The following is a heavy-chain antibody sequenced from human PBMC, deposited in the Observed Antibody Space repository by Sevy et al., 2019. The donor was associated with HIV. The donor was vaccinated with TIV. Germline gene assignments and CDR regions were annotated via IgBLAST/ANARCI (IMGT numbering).Heavy chain of an antibody. V-gene: IGHV3-9*01. CDR3: AKVINRGCDSINCYTYYYYYYGLDA. CDR1: GFAFGDYA. CDR2: VSWNSGAI. D-gene: IGHD2-2*02. J-gene: IGHJ6*02. Sequence: GGSLRLSCATSGFAFGDYAMHWVREAPGKGLEWVAGVSWNSGAIDYAVSVKGRFTISGDHAKSSLYLQMNSLGAEDTALYYCAKVINRGCDSINCYTYYYYYYGLDAWGQGTTVTVSS.